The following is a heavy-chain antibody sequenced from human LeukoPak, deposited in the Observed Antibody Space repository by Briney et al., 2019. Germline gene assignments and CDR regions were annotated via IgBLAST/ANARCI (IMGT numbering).Heavy chain of an antibody. J-gene: IGHJ4*02. D-gene: IGHD5-18*01. Sequence: GGSLRLSCAASGFTFSSYGMHWVRQAPGKGLEWVAVISYDGSNKYYADSVKGRFTISRDNSKNTLYLQMNSLRAEDTAVYYCAKDYSYGSIDYWGQGTLSPSPQ. CDR1: GFTFSSYG. V-gene: IGHV3-30*18. CDR3: AKDYSYGSIDY. CDR2: ISYDGSNK.